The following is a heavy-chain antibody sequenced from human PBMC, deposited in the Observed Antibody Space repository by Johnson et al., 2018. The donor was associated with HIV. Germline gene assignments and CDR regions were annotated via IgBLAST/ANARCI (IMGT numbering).Heavy chain of an antibody. V-gene: IGHV3-30*19. CDR1: GFTFSSYG. CDR2: ISYDGSNK. CDR3: ATGYSGSPLGDTFDI. D-gene: IGHD1-26*01. J-gene: IGHJ3*02. Sequence: QVQLVESGGGVVQPGRSLRLSCAASGFTFSSYGMHWVRQAPGKGLEWVAVISYDGSNKYYADSVKGRFTISRDNAKNSLYLQMNSLRAEDTAVYYCATGYSGSPLGDTFDIWGQGTMVTVSS.